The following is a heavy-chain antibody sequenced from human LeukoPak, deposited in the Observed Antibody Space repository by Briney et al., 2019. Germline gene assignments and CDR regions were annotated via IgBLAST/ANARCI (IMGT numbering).Heavy chain of an antibody. CDR1: GFTLTNYA. D-gene: IGHD3-9*01. Sequence: PGGPLTHSCPASGFTLTNYAMSWVRQAPGTGLEWVSPITGSGANTYYADSVKGRFTISRDNSKNTLYLQINSPKAEDTDVYYCAQWRDFDVLTGYYDPDFWGQGTLVTVSS. CDR2: ITGSGANT. V-gene: IGHV3-23*01. J-gene: IGHJ4*02. CDR3: AQWRDFDVLTGYYDPDF.